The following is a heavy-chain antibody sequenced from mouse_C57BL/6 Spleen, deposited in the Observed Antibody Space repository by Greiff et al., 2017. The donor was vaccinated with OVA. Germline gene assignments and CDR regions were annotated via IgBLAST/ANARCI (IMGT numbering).Heavy chain of an antibody. Sequence: VKLVESGPGLVAPSQSLSITCTVSGFSLTSYAISWVRQPPGKGLEWLGVIWTGGGTNYNSALKSRLSISKDNSKSQVFLKMNSLQTDDTARYYCARKGALYSTGAMDYWGQGTSVTVSS. V-gene: IGHV2-9-1*01. D-gene: IGHD2-5*01. CDR1: GFSLTSYA. CDR3: ARKGALYSTGAMDY. CDR2: IWTGGGT. J-gene: IGHJ4*01.